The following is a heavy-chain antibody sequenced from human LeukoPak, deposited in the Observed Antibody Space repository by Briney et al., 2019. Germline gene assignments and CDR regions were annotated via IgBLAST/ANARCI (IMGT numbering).Heavy chain of an antibody. V-gene: IGHV3-7*01. J-gene: IGHJ6*03. CDR1: GFPFSTFW. D-gene: IGHD5-12*01. CDR2: INQDGSEK. CDR3: AREYSGYNTHYYYYMDV. Sequence: GGSLRLSCAVSGFPFSTFWMSWVRQAPGKGLEWVANINQDGSEKYYVDSVKGRFTISRDNAKNSLYLQMNSLRAEDTAVYYCAREYSGYNTHYYYYMDVWGKGTTVTVSS.